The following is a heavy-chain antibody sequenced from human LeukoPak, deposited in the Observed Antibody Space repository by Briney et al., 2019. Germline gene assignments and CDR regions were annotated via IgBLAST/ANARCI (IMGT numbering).Heavy chain of an antibody. Sequence: PGGSLRLSCAASGFTFSSYAMSWVRQAPGKGLEWVSGISGSGDSTYYADSVRGRFAISRDNAKNTLYLQMNTLRVEDTAVYYCTRDLMDYDVSTGLHHYYMDVWGQGTTVTVSS. CDR3: TRDLMDYDVSTGLHHYYMDV. J-gene: IGHJ6*02. D-gene: IGHD3-9*01. CDR2: ISGSGDST. V-gene: IGHV3-23*01. CDR1: GFTFSSYA.